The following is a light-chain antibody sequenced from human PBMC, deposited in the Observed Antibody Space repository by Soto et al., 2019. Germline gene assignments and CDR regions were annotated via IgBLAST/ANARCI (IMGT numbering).Light chain of an antibody. V-gene: IGKV1-12*02. J-gene: IGKJ4*01. CDR1: QGISSW. CDR3: QQANTFPS. Sequence: DIQMTQSPSSVSASVGDTVTITCRASQGISSWLAWYRQRPGKAPNLLIFGASILKSGVPSRFSGSGSGTEFPLTISLLQPEDFANYYYQQANTFPSFGGGTKVEI. CDR2: GAS.